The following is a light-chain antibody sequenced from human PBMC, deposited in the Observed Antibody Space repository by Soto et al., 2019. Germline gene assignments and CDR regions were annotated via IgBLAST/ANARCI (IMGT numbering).Light chain of an antibody. J-gene: IGLJ2*01. CDR1: SSNIGAAYD. CDR2: GND. CDR3: QSYDSSLSDSVV. V-gene: IGLV1-40*01. Sequence: QSVLTQPPSVSGAPGQRVTISCTGSSSNIGAAYDVHWYQQVPGTAPKLLIYGNDNRPSGVPERFSGSRSGTSASLAITGLQVEDEADYYCQSYDSSLSDSVVFGGGTKLTVL.